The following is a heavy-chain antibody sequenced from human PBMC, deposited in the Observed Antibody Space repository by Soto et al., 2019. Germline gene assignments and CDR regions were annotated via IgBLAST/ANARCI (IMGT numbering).Heavy chain of an antibody. D-gene: IGHD6-13*01. CDR3: ARDRKQQLVHYFDY. CDR1: GGSISSGGYY. CDR2: IYYSGST. V-gene: IGHV4-31*03. J-gene: IGHJ4*02. Sequence: QVQLQESGPGLVKPSQTLSLTCTVSGGSISSGGYYWSWIRQHPGKGLEWIGYIYYSGSTYYNPSLKSRVNISVDTYKNQFSLKLSSVTAADTAVYYCARDRKQQLVHYFDYWGQGTLVTVSS.